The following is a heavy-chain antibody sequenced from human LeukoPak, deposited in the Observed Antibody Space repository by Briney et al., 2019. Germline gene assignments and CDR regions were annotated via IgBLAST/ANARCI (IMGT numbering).Heavy chain of an antibody. D-gene: IGHD3-22*01. CDR1: GFTFSTYA. Sequence: GGSLRLSCAASGFTFSTYAMNWVRQAPGKGLEWVSAISGSGGSTYYADSVKGRFTISRDNSKNTLYLQMNSLRAEDTAVYYCAKDREYYDSSGYYDYWGQGTLVTVSS. V-gene: IGHV3-23*01. J-gene: IGHJ4*02. CDR3: AKDREYYDSSGYYDY. CDR2: ISGSGGST.